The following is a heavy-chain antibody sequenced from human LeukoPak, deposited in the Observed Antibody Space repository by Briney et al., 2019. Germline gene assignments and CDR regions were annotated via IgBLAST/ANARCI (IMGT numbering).Heavy chain of an antibody. CDR1: GFTFSSYA. J-gene: IGHJ4*02. CDR3: AREYCDRTTCYLLDS. V-gene: IGHV3-30*04. D-gene: IGHD2-2*01. Sequence: PGGSLRLSCAASGFTFSSYAMHWVRQAPGKGLEWVTVISYDAKNKYYADSVKGRFTIPRDNSKSTLYLQMNSLRTEDTAVYYCAREYCDRTTCYLLDSWGQGTLVTVSS. CDR2: ISYDAKNK.